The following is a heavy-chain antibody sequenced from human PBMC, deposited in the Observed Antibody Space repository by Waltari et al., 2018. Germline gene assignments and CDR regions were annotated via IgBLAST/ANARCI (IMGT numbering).Heavy chain of an antibody. J-gene: IGHJ3*02. D-gene: IGHD3-10*01. CDR1: GVSVNSAPYS. Sequence: QVQLQESGPGLVQPSETLSLICTVSGVSVNSAPYSWSWIRQTPGKGLEWIGYRYYSGHTKYNPSLKSRLTISVDTSKKQVSLNLASVTAADTAMYYCARQGTMIQGVFDIWGQGTMVTVSS. V-gene: IGHV4-61*01. CDR3: ARQGTMIQGVFDI. CDR2: RYYSGHT.